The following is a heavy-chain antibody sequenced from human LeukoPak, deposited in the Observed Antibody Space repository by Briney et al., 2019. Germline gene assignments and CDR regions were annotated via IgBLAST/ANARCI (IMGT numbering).Heavy chain of an antibody. V-gene: IGHV3-30*02. J-gene: IGHJ4*02. CDR1: GFTFSSYG. D-gene: IGHD3-9*01. CDR2: IRYDGSDK. CDR3: AKGDLTNFDY. Sequence: GGSLRLSCAASGFTFSSYGMHWVRQAPGKGLEWVAFIRYDGSDKYADSVKGRFTISKDNSKNTLYLQMNSLRGEDTAVYYCAKGDLTNFDYWGQGALVTVSS.